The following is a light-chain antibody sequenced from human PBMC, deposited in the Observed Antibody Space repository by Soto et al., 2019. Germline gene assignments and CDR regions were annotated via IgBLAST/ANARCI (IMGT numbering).Light chain of an antibody. CDR2: EVS. V-gene: IGLV2-14*01. J-gene: IGLJ1*01. CDR3: SSYTSSSTPLYV. Sequence: QSALTQPASVSGSPGQSITISCTGTSSDIGAHNYVSWYQQHPGKAPKLIIYEVSNRPSGVSDRFSGSKSGNTASLTFSGLQAEDEADYYCSSYTSSSTPLYVFGTGTKLTVL. CDR1: SSDIGAHNY.